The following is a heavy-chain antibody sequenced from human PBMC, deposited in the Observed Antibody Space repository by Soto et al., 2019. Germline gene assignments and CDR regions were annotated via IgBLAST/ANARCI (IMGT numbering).Heavy chain of an antibody. J-gene: IGHJ6*02. CDR2: ISATSAKI. CDR1: GFKFNYYA. V-gene: IGHV3-48*01. CDR3: ARVGREYYDSSGYIPYGMDV. D-gene: IGHD3-22*01. Sequence: PGGSLRLSCAASGFKFNYYAMNWVRQVPGKGLEWVSYISATSAKIDYADSVKGRFTISRDNSKNTLYLQMNSLRAEDTAVYYCARVGREYYDSSGYIPYGMDVWGQGTTVTVSS.